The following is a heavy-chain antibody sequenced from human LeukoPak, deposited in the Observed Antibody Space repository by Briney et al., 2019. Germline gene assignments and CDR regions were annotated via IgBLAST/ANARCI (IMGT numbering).Heavy chain of an antibody. J-gene: IGHJ4*02. CDR3: ARDHISSSQLFDY. Sequence: GASVKVSCKASGYTFSNLGISWVRQAPGQGLEWMGWISVYNGNTNFAQKLQGRFTMTTDTSTTTAYMELRNLRLDDTAVYYCARDHISSSQLFDYWGQGTLVTVSS. D-gene: IGHD2-2*01. V-gene: IGHV1-18*01. CDR1: GYTFSNLG. CDR2: ISVYNGNT.